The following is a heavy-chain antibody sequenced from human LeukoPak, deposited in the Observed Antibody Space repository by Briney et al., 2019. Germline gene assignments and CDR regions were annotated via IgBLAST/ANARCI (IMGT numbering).Heavy chain of an antibody. CDR3: VRDCITLGLSGGFDL. D-gene: IGHD3-10*01. CDR1: GVMFSSHG. J-gene: IGHJ2*01. Sequence: GGSLRLSCAASGVMFSSHGMSWVRQAPGKGLEWVSSISDTGSGTCYADSVKGRFTISRENAKNSLYLQMNSLRAGDTAVYYCVRDCITLGLSGGFDLWGRGILVTVSS. CDR2: ISDTGSGT. V-gene: IGHV3-23*01.